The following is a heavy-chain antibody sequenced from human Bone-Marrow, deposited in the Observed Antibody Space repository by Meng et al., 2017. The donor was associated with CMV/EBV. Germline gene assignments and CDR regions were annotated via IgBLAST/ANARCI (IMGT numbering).Heavy chain of an antibody. D-gene: IGHD6-13*01. V-gene: IGHV1-2*02. J-gene: IGHJ4*02. CDR1: GYTFTSYG. CDR2: INPNSGGT. Sequence: DSVKVSCKAFGYTFTSYGNSWVRQAPGQGLEWMGWINPNSGGTNYAQKFQGRVTMTRDTSISTAYMELSRLRSDDTAVYYCARVGSSWSIDYWGQGTLVTVSS. CDR3: ARVGSSWSIDY.